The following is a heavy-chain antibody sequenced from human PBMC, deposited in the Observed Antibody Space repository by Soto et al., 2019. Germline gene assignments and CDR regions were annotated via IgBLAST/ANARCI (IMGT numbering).Heavy chain of an antibody. CDR2: ISSNGGST. CDR3: ARVPDYGDYGAGSDY. J-gene: IGHJ4*02. CDR1: GFTFSSYA. D-gene: IGHD4-17*01. V-gene: IGHV3-64*01. Sequence: EVQLVESGGGLVQPGGSLRLSCAASGFTFSSYAMHWVRQAPGKGLEYVSAISSNGGSTYYANSVKGRFTISRDNSKNTLYLQMGSVRAEDMAVYYCARVPDYGDYGAGSDYWGQGTLVTVSS.